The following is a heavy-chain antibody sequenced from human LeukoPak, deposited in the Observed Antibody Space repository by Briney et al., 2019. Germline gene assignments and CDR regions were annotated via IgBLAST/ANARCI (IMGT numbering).Heavy chain of an antibody. V-gene: IGHV3-74*01. CDR3: AREYGSGWYYFDY. CDR1: GFTFSSYS. J-gene: IGHJ4*02. Sequence: AGGSLRLSCAASGFTFSSYSMNWVRQAPGKGLVWVSRINTDGSSTSYADSVKGRFIISRDNAKNTLYLQMNSLRAEDTAVYYCAREYGSGWYYFDYWGQGTLVTVSS. CDR2: INTDGSST. D-gene: IGHD6-19*01.